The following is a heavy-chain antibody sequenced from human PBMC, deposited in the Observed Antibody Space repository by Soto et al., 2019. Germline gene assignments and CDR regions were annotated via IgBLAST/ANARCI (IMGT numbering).Heavy chain of an antibody. Sequence: EVQLLESGGGLVQPGGSLRLSCAASGLTFSRHAMAWVRQAPGKGLAWLSSISESSSSTYYADSVKGRFTISKDNSKNMLDLQMNSLRAEDTAVYYCAKKPNGFDSWGQGTLVTVSS. CDR3: AKKPNGFDS. V-gene: IGHV3-23*01. CDR2: ISESSSST. CDR1: GLTFSRHA. J-gene: IGHJ5*01.